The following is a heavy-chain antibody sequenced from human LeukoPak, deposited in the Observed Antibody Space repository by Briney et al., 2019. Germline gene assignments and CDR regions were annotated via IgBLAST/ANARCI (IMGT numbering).Heavy chain of an antibody. V-gene: IGHV4-34*01. CDR3: ARGALLWSYYYYYMDV. J-gene: IGHJ6*03. CDR2: INHSGST. CDR1: GGSFSGYY. D-gene: IGHD3-10*01. Sequence: SETLSLTCAVYGGSFSGYYWSWIRQPPGKGLEWIGEINHSGSTNYNPSLKSRVTISVDTSKNQFSLKLSSATAADTAVYYCARGALLWSYYYYYMDVWGKGTTVTVSS.